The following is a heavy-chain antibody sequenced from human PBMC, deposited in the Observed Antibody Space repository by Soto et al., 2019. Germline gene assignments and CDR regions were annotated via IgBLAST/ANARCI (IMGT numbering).Heavy chain of an antibody. D-gene: IGHD6-13*01. CDR2: ISSSSSYI. CDR3: ARLPGQQLAYFDY. V-gene: IGHV3-21*01. CDR1: GFTFSSCA. Sequence: GGSLRLSCAASGFTFSSCAMNWVRQAPGKGLEWVSSISSSSSYIYYADSVKGRFTISRDNAKNSLYLQMNSLRAEDTAVYYCARLPGQQLAYFDYWGQGTLVTVSS. J-gene: IGHJ4*02.